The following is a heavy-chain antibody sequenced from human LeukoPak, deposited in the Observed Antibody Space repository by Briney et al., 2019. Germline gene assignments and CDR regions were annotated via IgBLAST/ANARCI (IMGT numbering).Heavy chain of an antibody. D-gene: IGHD5-12*01. V-gene: IGHV4-61*01. J-gene: IGHJ4*02. Sequence: SETLSLTCTVSGGSVSSGNYYWSWMRQPPGKGLEWIGYVFNSGSTNYNPSLKSRVGISVDKPKNQFSLKVSSVTAADTAVYYCASGGPCSGYIYWGQGSLVTVSS. CDR2: VFNSGST. CDR1: GGSVSSGNYY. CDR3: ASGGPCSGYIY.